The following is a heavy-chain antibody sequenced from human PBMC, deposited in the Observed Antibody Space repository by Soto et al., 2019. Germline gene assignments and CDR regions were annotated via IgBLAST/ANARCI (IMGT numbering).Heavy chain of an antibody. CDR1: GGSISSYY. CDR2: IYYSGST. Sequence: PSETLSLTCTVSGGSISSYYWRWIRQPPGKGLEWIGYIYYSGSTNYNPSLKSRVTISVDTSKNQFSLKLSSVTAADTAVYYCAREGCSSTSCYQPYYYYGMDVWGQGTTVTVSS. J-gene: IGHJ6*02. D-gene: IGHD2-2*01. V-gene: IGHV4-59*01. CDR3: AREGCSSTSCYQPYYYYGMDV.